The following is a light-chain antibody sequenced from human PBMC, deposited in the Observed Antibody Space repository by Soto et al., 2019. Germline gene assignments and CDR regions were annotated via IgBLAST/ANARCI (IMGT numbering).Light chain of an antibody. CDR1: QGISSY. Sequence: DIQLTQSPSFLLAPVGNGSTIPCRASQGISSYLAGYQQKPGNAPKLLIYAASTLQSGVPSRFSGSGSGTEFTLTISSLQPEDFATYYCQQLNSYPLTFGPGTKVDIK. CDR3: QQLNSYPLT. CDR2: AAS. V-gene: IGKV1-9*01. J-gene: IGKJ3*01.